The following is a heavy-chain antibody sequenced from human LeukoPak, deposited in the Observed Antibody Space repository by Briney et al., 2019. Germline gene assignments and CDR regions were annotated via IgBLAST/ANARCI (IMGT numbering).Heavy chain of an antibody. CDR2: ISWNSGSI. J-gene: IGHJ4*02. V-gene: IGHV3-9*01. CDR3: ARDVDPDY. CDR1: GFTFDDYA. Sequence: GGSLRLSCAASGFTFDDYAMHWVRQAPGKGLEWVSGISWNSGSIGYADSVKGRFTISRDNSKNTLYLQMNSLRAEDTAVYYCARDVDPDYWGQGTLVTVSS.